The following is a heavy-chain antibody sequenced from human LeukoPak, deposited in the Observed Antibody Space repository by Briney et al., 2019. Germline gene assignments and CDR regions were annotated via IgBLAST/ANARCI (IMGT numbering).Heavy chain of an antibody. D-gene: IGHD3-10*01. CDR1: GGSFSSYY. V-gene: IGHV4-34*01. CDR3: ARLSAYYYGSYFYYYMDV. J-gene: IGHJ6*03. CDR2: IYYSGST. Sequence: SETLSLTCAVYGGSFSSYYWGWIRQPPGKGLEWIGSIYYSGSTYYNPSLKSRVTISVDTSKNQFSLKLSSVTAEDTALYYCARLSAYYYGSYFYYYMDVWGKGTTVTVSS.